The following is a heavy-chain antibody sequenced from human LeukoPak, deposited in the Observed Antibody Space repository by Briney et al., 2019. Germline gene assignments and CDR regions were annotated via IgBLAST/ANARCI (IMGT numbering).Heavy chain of an antibody. V-gene: IGHV4-34*01. Sequence: SETLSLTCAVYGGSFSGYYWSWIRQPPGKGLEWIGEINHSGSTNYNPSLKSRVTISVDTSKNQFSLKLSSVTAADTAVYYCARVPRIVGATSGEYYYYYYGMDVWGQGTTVTVSS. J-gene: IGHJ6*02. D-gene: IGHD1-26*01. CDR3: ARVPRIVGATSGEYYYYYYGMDV. CDR2: INHSGST. CDR1: GGSFSGYY.